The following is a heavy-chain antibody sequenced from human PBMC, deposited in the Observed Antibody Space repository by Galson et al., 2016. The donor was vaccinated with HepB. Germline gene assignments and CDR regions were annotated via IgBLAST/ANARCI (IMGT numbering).Heavy chain of an antibody. CDR2: SYNSGNT. CDR1: GGSTYTSY. J-gene: IGHJ4*02. Sequence: SETLSLTCSVSGGSTYTSYWSWVRQPPGKGLEWVGYSYNSGNTVYNPSLDSRVTVSVDTSKNQFSLRLTSVTAADTAVYYCAKVGRYSFDVWGQGTLVTVSS. CDR3: AKVGRYSFDV. D-gene: IGHD5-12*01. V-gene: IGHV4-59*01.